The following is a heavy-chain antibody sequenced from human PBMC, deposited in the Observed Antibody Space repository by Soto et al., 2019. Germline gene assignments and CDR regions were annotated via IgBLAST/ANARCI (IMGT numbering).Heavy chain of an antibody. CDR1: GGSISSYY. V-gene: IGHV4-59*01. CDR2: IYYSGST. CDR3: ARAFRGGTAMDYYMDV. Sequence: SETLSLTCTVSGGSISSYYWSWIRQPPGKGLEWIGYIYYSGSTNYNPSLKSRVTISVDTSKNQFSLKLSSVTAADTAVYYCARAFRGGTAMDYYMDVWGKGTTVTVSS. D-gene: IGHD5-18*01. J-gene: IGHJ6*03.